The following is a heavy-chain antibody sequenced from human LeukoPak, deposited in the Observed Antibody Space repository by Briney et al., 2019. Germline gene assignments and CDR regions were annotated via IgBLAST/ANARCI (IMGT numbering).Heavy chain of an antibody. V-gene: IGHV4-31*03. J-gene: IGHJ6*04. CDR3: ARDYGSGSYKDYYCGMDV. Sequence: SETLSLTCTVSGGSISSGGYYWSWIRQHPGKGLEWIGYIYYSGSTYYNPSLKSRVTISVDTSKNQFSLKLSSVTAADTAVYYCARDYGSGSYKDYYCGMDVWGKGTTVTVSS. D-gene: IGHD3-10*01. CDR2: IYYSGST. CDR1: GGSISSGGYY.